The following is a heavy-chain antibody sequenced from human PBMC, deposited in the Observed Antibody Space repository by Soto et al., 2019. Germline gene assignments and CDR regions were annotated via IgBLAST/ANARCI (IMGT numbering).Heavy chain of an antibody. Sequence: ASVKVSCKASGYTFTGYYMHWVRQAPGQGLEWMGWMNPNSGSTGYAQKFQGRVTMTRNTSISTAYMELSSLRSEDTAVYYCARRSTIFGVVIIDWFDPWGQGTLVTVSS. V-gene: IGHV1-8*02. D-gene: IGHD3-3*01. CDR1: GYTFTGYY. CDR2: MNPNSGST. J-gene: IGHJ5*02. CDR3: ARRSTIFGVVIIDWFDP.